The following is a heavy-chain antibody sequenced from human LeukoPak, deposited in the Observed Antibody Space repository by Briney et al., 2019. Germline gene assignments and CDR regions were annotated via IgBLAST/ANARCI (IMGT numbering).Heavy chain of an antibody. CDR2: ISYDGSNK. CDR3: AKDKFPTYYFDY. V-gene: IGHV3-30*18. Sequence: GGSLRLSCAASGFTFSSYGMHWVRQAPGKGLEWVAVISYDGSNKYYADSVKGRFTISRDYSKNTLYLQMNSLRAEDTAVYYCAKDKFPTYYFDYWGQGTLVTVSS. CDR1: GFTFSSYG. J-gene: IGHJ4*02.